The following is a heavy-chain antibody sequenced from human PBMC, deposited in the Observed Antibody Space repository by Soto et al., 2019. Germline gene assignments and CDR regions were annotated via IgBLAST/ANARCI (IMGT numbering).Heavy chain of an antibody. CDR1: GFTFSSYA. Sequence: QVQLVESGGGVVQPGRSLRLSCAASGFTFSSYAMHWVRQAPGKGLAWVAVISYDGSKKYYADSVKGRFTISRDNSKNTLYLQMNSLRAEDTAVYYCARDKAYYYDSSGYYYEEYFQHWGQGTLVTVSS. CDR3: ARDKAYYYDSSGYYYEEYFQH. J-gene: IGHJ1*01. V-gene: IGHV3-30-3*01. CDR2: ISYDGSKK. D-gene: IGHD3-22*01.